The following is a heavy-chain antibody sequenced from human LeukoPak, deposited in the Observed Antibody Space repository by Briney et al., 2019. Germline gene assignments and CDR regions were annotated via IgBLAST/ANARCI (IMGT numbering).Heavy chain of an antibody. D-gene: IGHD4-17*01. V-gene: IGHV4-59*08. Sequence: PSETLSLTCTVSGDSFSYFYWSWIRQPPGKGLEWIGYIYNSGSTDYNPSLKSRVTISLDTSKNQFSLKLSSVTAADTAVYYCARARPTVTTQRYYYYYYYMDVWGKGTTVTISS. CDR3: ARARPTVTTQRYYYYYYYMDV. J-gene: IGHJ6*03. CDR1: GDSFSYFY. CDR2: IYNSGST.